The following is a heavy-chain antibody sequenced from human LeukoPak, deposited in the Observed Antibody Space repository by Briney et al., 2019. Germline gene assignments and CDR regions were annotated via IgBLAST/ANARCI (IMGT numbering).Heavy chain of an antibody. V-gene: IGHV4-34*01. Sequence: TLSLTCAVYGGSFSGYYWSWIRQPPGKGLEWIGEINHSGSTNYNPSLKSRVTISVDTSKNQFSLKLSSVTAADTAVYYCARDGRSSGFNYWGQGTLVTVSS. CDR2: INHSGST. J-gene: IGHJ4*02. CDR3: ARDGRSSGFNY. CDR1: GGSFSGYY. D-gene: IGHD6-25*01.